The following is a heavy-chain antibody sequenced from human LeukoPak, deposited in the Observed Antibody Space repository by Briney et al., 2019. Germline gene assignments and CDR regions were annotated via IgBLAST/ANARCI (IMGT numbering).Heavy chain of an antibody. Sequence: SETLSLTCAVYGGSFSGYYWSWIRQPPGKGLEWIGEINHSGSTNYNPSLKSRVTISVDTSKNQFSLKLSSVTAADTAVYYCARHGVRGVIIHWGQGTLVTVSS. V-gene: IGHV4-34*01. D-gene: IGHD3-10*01. CDR1: GGSFSGYY. CDR3: ARHGVRGVIIH. CDR2: INHSGST. J-gene: IGHJ4*02.